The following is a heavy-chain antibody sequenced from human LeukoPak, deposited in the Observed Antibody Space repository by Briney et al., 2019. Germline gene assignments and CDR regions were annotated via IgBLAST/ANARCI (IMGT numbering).Heavy chain of an antibody. V-gene: IGHV4-34*01. CDR1: GGSFSDYY. CDR3: ARDGYCSSTSCSDY. J-gene: IGHJ4*02. Sequence: PSETLSLTCAVYGGSFSDYYWSWIRQPPGKGLEWIGEINHSGSTNYNPSLKSRVTMSVDTSKKQLSLKLSSVTAADTAVYYCARDGYCSSTSCSDYWGQGTLVTVSS. D-gene: IGHD2-2*01. CDR2: INHSGST.